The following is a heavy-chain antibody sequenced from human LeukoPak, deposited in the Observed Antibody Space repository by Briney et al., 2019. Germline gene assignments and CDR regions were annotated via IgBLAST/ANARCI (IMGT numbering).Heavy chain of an antibody. D-gene: IGHD4-4*01. CDR3: ARITTTALDI. CDR1: GFTLSSHG. CDR2: IWYDGSIT. V-gene: IGHV3-33*01. J-gene: IGHJ3*02. Sequence: GGSLRLSCAASGFTLSSHGMHWVRQAPGKGLEWVAIIWYDGSITQYPESVKGRFTISRDVSKNTLYLQMNSLRAEDTALYYCARITTTALDIWGQGTMVTVSS.